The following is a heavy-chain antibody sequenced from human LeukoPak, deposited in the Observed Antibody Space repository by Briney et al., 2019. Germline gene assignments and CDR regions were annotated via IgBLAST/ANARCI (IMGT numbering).Heavy chain of an antibody. Sequence: PGGSLRLSYAASGFSFYYYAMRWVRQAPGKGLEWLSEISGGGENTNYADSVKGRFTISRDNSKDTLFLHMSSLRVEDTAVYYCTTSWPKVREGDQWGQGTLVTVS. CDR2: ISGGGENT. D-gene: IGHD3-16*01. CDR3: TTSWPKVREGDQ. V-gene: IGHV3-23*01. CDR1: GFSFYYYA. J-gene: IGHJ4*02.